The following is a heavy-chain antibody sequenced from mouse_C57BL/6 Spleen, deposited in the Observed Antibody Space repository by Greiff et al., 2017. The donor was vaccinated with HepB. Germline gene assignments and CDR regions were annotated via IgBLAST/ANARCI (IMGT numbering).Heavy chain of an antibody. CDR1: GYTFTSYT. D-gene: IGHD1-1*01. J-gene: IGHJ4*01. V-gene: IGHV1-4*01. CDR3: ARTPSSYGYYAMDY. Sequence: QLQQSGAELARPGASVKMSCKASGYTFTSYTMHWVKQRPGQGLEWIGYINPSSGYTKYNQKFKDKATLTADKSSSTAYMQLSSLTSEDSAVYYCARTPSSYGYYAMDYWGQGTSVTVSS. CDR2: INPSSGYT.